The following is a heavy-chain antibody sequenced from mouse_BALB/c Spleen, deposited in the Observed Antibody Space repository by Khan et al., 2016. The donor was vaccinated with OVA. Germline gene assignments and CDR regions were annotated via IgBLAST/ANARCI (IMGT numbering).Heavy chain of an antibody. V-gene: IGHV9-3-1*01. CDR3: ARVGYSGTMDY. D-gene: IGHD2-14*01. Sequence: QIQLVQSGPELKKSGETVKISCKASGYTFTSFGMNWVKQSPGKGLKWMGFINTYTGQPTYADDFKGRFAFSLETSASTAYLQINNLKNEDTSTYFCARVGYSGTMDYWGQGTSVTVSS. CDR1: GYTFTSFG. CDR2: INTYTGQP. J-gene: IGHJ4*01.